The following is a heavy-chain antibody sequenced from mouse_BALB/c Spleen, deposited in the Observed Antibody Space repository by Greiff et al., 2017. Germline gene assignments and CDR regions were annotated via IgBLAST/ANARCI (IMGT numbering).Heavy chain of an antibody. Sequence: EVQGVESGGGLVQPGGSLKLSCAASGFTFSSYGMSWVRQTPDKRLELVATINSNGGSTYYPDSVKGRFTISRDNAKNTLYLQMSSLKSEDTAMYYCARVYDYDAMDYWGQGTSVTVSS. CDR2: INSNGGST. J-gene: IGHJ4*01. V-gene: IGHV5-6-3*01. CDR1: GFTFSSYG. CDR3: ARVYDYDAMDY. D-gene: IGHD2-3*01.